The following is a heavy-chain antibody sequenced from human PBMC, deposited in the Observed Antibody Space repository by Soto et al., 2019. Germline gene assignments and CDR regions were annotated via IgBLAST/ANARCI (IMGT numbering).Heavy chain of an antibody. Sequence: QVQLVQSGAEVKKPGSSVKVSCKASGGNFNNYAISWVRQAPAQGLQWMGVISPIIDTTHYAQKLQGRVTISADRGRTTVYMELTGLTSDDSATYFCASEPRDRDAFSLWGQGTVVTVSS. CDR2: ISPIIDTT. CDR3: ASEPRDRDAFSL. D-gene: IGHD2-21*01. J-gene: IGHJ3*01. CDR1: GGNFNNYA. V-gene: IGHV1-69*06.